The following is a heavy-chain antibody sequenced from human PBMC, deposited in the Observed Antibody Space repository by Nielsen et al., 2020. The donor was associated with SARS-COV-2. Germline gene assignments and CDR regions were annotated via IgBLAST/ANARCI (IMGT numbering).Heavy chain of an antibody. CDR1: GGSISSYY. CDR2: IYYSGST. CDR3: ARESSGDGWFDP. Sequence: SETLSLTCTVSGGSISSYYWSWIRQPPGKGLEWIGYIYYSGSTNYNPSLNSRVTISVDTSKNQFSLKLSSVTAADTAVYYCARESSGDGWFDPWGQGTLVTVSS. D-gene: IGHD3-10*01. V-gene: IGHV4-59*01. J-gene: IGHJ5*02.